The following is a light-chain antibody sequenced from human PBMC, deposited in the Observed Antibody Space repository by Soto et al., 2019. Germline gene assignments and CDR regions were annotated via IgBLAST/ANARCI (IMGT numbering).Light chain of an antibody. Sequence: QSVLTQPGSVSGSPGQSITIYCTGTNSDIGGYNLVSWFQHHPGKAPKLVIYEVTHRPSGISNRFSGSKSGNTASLTISGRQADDEASYYCSSYPNSATLGVFGTGTKVTVL. CDR3: SSYPNSATLGV. CDR2: EVT. CDR1: NSDIGGYNL. J-gene: IGLJ1*01. V-gene: IGLV2-14*01.